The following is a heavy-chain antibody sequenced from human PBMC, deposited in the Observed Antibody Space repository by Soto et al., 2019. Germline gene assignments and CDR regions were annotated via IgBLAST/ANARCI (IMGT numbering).Heavy chain of an antibody. CDR1: GFTFSVYW. CDR2: IDSDGSTT. D-gene: IGHD4-4*01. Sequence: EVQLVESGGGLVQPGGSLRLSCAASGFTFSVYWMHWVRQAPGKGLVWVSRIDSDGSTTSYADSVTGRFTISRDNAKSTLYLLMNSLRAEDTVVYYCARPGYSNYGPGVDVWGQGTTVTVSS. V-gene: IGHV3-74*01. CDR3: ARPGYSNYGPGVDV. J-gene: IGHJ6*02.